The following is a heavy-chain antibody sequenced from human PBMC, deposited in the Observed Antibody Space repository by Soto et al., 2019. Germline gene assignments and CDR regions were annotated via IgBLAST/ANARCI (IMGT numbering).Heavy chain of an antibody. Sequence: EVQLVESGGGLVQPGRSLRLSCAASGFTFDDYAMHWVRQAPGKGLEWVSGISWNSGSIGYADSVKGRFTISRDNAKNSLYLQMNSLRAEDTALYYCAKELGYCSSTSCYAFDYWGQGTLVTVSS. J-gene: IGHJ4*02. D-gene: IGHD2-2*01. V-gene: IGHV3-9*01. CDR2: ISWNSGSI. CDR1: GFTFDDYA. CDR3: AKELGYCSSTSCYAFDY.